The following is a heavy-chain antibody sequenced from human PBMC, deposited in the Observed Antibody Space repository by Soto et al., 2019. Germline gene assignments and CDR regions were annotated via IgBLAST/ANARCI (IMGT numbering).Heavy chain of an antibody. CDR1: GFTFSSYS. CDR2: ISSSSYI. Sequence: GGSLRLSCAASGFTFSSYSMNWVRQAPGKGLEWVSSISSSSYIYYADSVKGRFTISRDNAKNSLYLQMNSLRAEDTAVYYCARDAGTIFGVVTSYYYGMDVWGQGTTVTVSS. V-gene: IGHV3-21*01. J-gene: IGHJ6*02. D-gene: IGHD3-3*01. CDR3: ARDAGTIFGVVTSYYYGMDV.